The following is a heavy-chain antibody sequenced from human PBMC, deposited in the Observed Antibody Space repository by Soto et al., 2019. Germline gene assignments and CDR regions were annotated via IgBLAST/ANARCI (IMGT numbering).Heavy chain of an antibody. J-gene: IGHJ4*02. D-gene: IGHD5-12*01. CDR1: GYTFTSYA. CDR3: ARAQNLEMATP. CDR2: INAGNGNT. V-gene: IGHV1-3*01. Sequence: QVQLVQSGAEVKKPGASVKVSCKASGYTFTSYAMLWVRQAPGQRLEWMGWINAGNGNTKYSQKIQXXVTITRDTAASTAYMELSSLRSEDTAVYYCARAQNLEMATPWGQGTLVTVSS.